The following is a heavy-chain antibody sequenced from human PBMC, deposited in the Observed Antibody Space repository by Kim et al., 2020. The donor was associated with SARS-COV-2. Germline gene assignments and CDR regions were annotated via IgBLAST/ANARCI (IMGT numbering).Heavy chain of an antibody. CDR2: IYYSGST. V-gene: IGHV4-31*03. Sequence: SETLSLTCTVSGGSISSGGYYWSWIRQHPGKGLEWIGYIYYSGSTYYNPSLKSRVTISVDTSKNKFSLKPSSVTAADTAVYYCARARITMIVVVMEFDYWGQGTLVTVSS. CDR3: ARARITMIVVVMEFDY. CDR1: GGSISSGGYY. D-gene: IGHD3-22*01. J-gene: IGHJ4*02.